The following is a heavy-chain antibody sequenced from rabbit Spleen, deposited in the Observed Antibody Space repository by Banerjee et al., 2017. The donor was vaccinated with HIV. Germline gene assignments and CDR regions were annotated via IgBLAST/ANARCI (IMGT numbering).Heavy chain of an antibody. CDR2: IYTGSGAT. CDR1: GLDFSSTYW. D-gene: IGHD4-1*01. J-gene: IGHJ4*01. Sequence: QQQLEESGGGLVKPGGSLTLACKASGLDFSSTYWICWVRQAPGKGLEWIGCIYTGSGATYYANWVNGRFTISRTTSLDTVDLKMTSLTAADTATYFCARDTGAFNDFNLWGPGTLVTVS. V-gene: IGHV1S43*01. CDR3: ARDTGAFNDFNL.